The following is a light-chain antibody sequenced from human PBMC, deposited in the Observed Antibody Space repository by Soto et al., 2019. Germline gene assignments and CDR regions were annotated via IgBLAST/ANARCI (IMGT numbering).Light chain of an antibody. J-gene: IGKJ2*01. CDR1: QTISSY. CDR3: QQSHGIPYT. Sequence: DIQMTQSPPSLYAAVGDRVTITCRASQTISSYLNWYQQKPGKAPKLLIYAASTLQSGVPSRFSGSGSGTDLTLTISSLQADDFATYYCQQSHGIPYTFGQGTKLESK. V-gene: IGKV1-39*01. CDR2: AAS.